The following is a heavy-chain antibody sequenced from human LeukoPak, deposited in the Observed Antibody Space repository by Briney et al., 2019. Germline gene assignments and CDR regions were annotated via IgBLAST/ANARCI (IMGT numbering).Heavy chain of an antibody. CDR2: IGTAGDT. CDR3: ARVRATVTTFSIDYGMDV. D-gene: IGHD4-17*01. CDR1: GFTFSSYD. V-gene: IGHV3-13*01. Sequence: PGGSLRLSCAASGFTFSSYDMHWVRQVTGKGLEWVSAIGTAGDTYYPGSVKGRFTISRENAKNSLYLQMNSLRAGDTAVYYCARVRATVTTFSIDYGMDVWGQGTTVTVSS. J-gene: IGHJ6*02.